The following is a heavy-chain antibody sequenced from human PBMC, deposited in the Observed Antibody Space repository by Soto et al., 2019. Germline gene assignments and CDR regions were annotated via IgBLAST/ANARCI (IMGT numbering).Heavy chain of an antibody. V-gene: IGHV3-48*03. Sequence: AGSLRLSCVGSGFTFSSFEMNWVRQTPGKGLEWLSYIGRSGETIYYADSVKGRFTISRDNAKSSLFLQMTGLRDEDTGIYYCARDSRGGAARRPTFYYWGRGTLVTVSS. J-gene: IGHJ4*02. CDR3: ARDSRGGAARRPTFYY. CDR1: GFTFSSFE. CDR2: IGRSGETI. D-gene: IGHD6-6*01.